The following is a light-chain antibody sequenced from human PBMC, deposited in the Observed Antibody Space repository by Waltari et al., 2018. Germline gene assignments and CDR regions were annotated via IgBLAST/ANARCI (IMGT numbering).Light chain of an antibody. V-gene: IGLV1-47*01. CDR2: RNK. CDR3: AAWDDRLSAVA. Sequence: QSVLTQPPSASGTPGQRVTISCFGSTSNVRRHPVYWYQHIPGTAPKLLMFRNKQRPSGVPERFSASGSGTSASLAISGLRSEDEALYFCAAWDDRLSAVAFGGGTKLTVL. CDR1: TSNVRRHP. J-gene: IGLJ2*01.